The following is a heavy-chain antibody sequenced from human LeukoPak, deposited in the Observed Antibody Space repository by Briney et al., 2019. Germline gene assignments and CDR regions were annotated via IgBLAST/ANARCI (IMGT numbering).Heavy chain of an antibody. Sequence: PGGSLRLSCAASGFTFSSYSMNWVRQAPGKGLEGVSSISSSSSYIYYADSVKGRFTISRDNAKNSLYLQMNSLRAEDTAVYYCARASTDHTVYYFDYWGQGTLVTVSS. CDR2: ISSSSSYI. CDR1: GFTFSSYS. V-gene: IGHV3-21*01. CDR3: ARASTDHTVYYFDY. D-gene: IGHD4-11*01. J-gene: IGHJ4*02.